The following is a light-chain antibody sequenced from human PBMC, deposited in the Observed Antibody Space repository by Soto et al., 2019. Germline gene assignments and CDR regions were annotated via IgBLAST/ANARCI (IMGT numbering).Light chain of an antibody. J-gene: IGKJ4*01. V-gene: IGKV3-20*01. CDR1: QSVSSRY. CDR3: QQYGSSFT. CDR2: GAS. Sequence: EIVLTQSPGTLSLSPGERATLSCRASQSVSSRYLAGYQQKPGQAPRLLIYGASSRTTGIPDRLSGSGSGTDFTLTISRLEPEDFAVYYCQQYGSSFTFGGGTKVESK.